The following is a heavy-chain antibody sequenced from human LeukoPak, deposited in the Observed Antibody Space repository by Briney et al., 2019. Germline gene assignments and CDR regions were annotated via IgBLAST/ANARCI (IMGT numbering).Heavy chain of an antibody. CDR1: GGSISSGGYY. CDR2: IYYSGST. V-gene: IGHV4-31*03. CDR3: ARGLLTGYNWFDP. D-gene: IGHD3-9*01. J-gene: IGHJ5*02. Sequence: SQTLSLTCTVSGGSISSGGYYWSWIRQHPGKGPEWIGYIYYSGSTYYNPSLKSRVTISVDTSKNQFSLKLSSVTAADTAVYYCARGLLTGYNWFDPWGQGTLVTVSS.